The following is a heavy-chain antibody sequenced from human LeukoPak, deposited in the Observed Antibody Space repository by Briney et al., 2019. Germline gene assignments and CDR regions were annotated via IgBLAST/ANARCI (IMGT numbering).Heavy chain of an antibody. Sequence: SVTLSLTCTVSGGSISSYYWSWIRQPPGKGLEWIGYIYYSGSTNYNPSLKSRVTISVDTSKNQFSLKLSSVTAADTAVYYCARRMGLGYSYGYPYFDYWGQGTLVTVSS. D-gene: IGHD5-18*01. CDR2: IYYSGST. J-gene: IGHJ4*02. CDR3: ARRMGLGYSYGYPYFDY. V-gene: IGHV4-59*08. CDR1: GGSISSYY.